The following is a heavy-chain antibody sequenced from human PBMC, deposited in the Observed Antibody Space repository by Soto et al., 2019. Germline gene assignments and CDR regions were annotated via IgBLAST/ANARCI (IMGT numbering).Heavy chain of an antibody. D-gene: IGHD5-18*01. CDR3: ATQGGSSYGLEYYFDY. V-gene: IGHV1-2*04. CDR2: INPNSGGT. Sequence: ASVKVSCKASGYTFTSYGISWVRQAPGQGLEWMGWINPNSGGTNCAQKFQGWVTMTRDTSISTAYMELSRLTSDDTAVYYCATQGGSSYGLEYYFDYWGQGTQVTVSS. CDR1: GYTFTSYG. J-gene: IGHJ4*02.